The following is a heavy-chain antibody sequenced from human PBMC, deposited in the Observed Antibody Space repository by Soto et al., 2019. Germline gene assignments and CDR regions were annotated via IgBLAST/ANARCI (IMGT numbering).Heavy chain of an antibody. CDR2: IYPGDSDT. CDR3: ARHHGSPGSYFGMDV. V-gene: IGHV5-51*01. J-gene: IGHJ6*02. CDR1: GYTFTSYW. Sequence: GESLKISCKGSGYTFTSYWINWVRQMPGKGLEWMGIIYPGDSDTRYSPSFQGQVTISADKSINTAYLQWRSLKASDTAVYYCARHHGSPGSYFGMDVWGQGTTVTV. D-gene: IGHD6-13*01.